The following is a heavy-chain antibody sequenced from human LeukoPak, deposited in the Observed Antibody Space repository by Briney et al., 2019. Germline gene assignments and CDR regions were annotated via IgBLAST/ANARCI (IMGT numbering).Heavy chain of an antibody. Sequence: ASVKFSCKASGYTFTSYYIHWVRQAPGHGLEWMGIINPSGGSTSYAQKFQGRVTMTRDTSTSTAYMELSSLRSEETAVYYCARYGDSTPDWGQGTLVTVSS. V-gene: IGHV1-46*01. J-gene: IGHJ4*02. CDR3: ARYGDSTPD. CDR2: INPSGGST. D-gene: IGHD4-17*01. CDR1: GYTFTSYY.